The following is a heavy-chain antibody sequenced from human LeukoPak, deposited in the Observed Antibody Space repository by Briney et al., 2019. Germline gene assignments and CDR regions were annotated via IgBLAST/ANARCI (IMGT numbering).Heavy chain of an antibody. D-gene: IGHD3-22*01. CDR1: GYTFTGYY. CDR3: ARDLSHRYYHRTGYAFDY. V-gene: IGHV1-69*06. J-gene: IGHJ4*02. Sequence: SVKVSCKASGYTFTGYYMHWVRQAPGQGLEWMGGIIPIFGTANYAQKFRGRVTITADKSTRTAYMELSSLRSEDTAVYYCARDLSHRYYHRTGYAFDYWGQGTLVTVSS. CDR2: IIPIFGTA.